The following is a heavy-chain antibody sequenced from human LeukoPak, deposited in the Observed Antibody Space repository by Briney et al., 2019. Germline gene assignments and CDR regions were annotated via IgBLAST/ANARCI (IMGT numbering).Heavy chain of an antibody. V-gene: IGHV3-23*01. CDR2: ISGDGAAS. J-gene: IGHJ4*02. CDR1: GFTFSTYA. Sequence: GGSLRLSCAPSGFTFSTYAMTWVRQAPGKGLEWVSAISGDGAASYYADSVKGRFTFSRDNAKNSLYLQMNSLRAEDTAVYYCARHRTASDYWGQGTLVTVSS. CDR3: ARHRTASDY. D-gene: IGHD3-16*02.